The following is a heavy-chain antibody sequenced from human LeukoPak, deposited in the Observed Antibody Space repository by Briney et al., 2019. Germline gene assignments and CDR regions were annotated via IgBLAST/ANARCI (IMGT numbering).Heavy chain of an antibody. J-gene: IGHJ6*03. D-gene: IGHD6-6*01. V-gene: IGHV1-18*01. CDR1: GYTFTSYG. CDR2: ISAYNGNT. Sequence: ASVKVSCKASGYTFTSYGIIWVRQAPGQGLEWMGWISAYNGNTNYAQKLQGRVTMTTDTSTSTAYMELRSLRSDDTAVYYCAIIAARPPYYYYYMDVWGKGTTVPVSS. CDR3: AIIAARPPYYYYYMDV.